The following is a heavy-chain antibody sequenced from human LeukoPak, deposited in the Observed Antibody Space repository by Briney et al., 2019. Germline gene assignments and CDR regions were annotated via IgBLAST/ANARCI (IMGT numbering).Heavy chain of an antibody. CDR1: GYTFTSYD. CDR2: MNPNSGNT. Sequence: ASVKVSCKASGYTFTSYDINWVRQATGQGLEWMGWMNPNSGNTGYAQKFQGRVTMTRNTSISTAYMELSSLRSEDTAVYYCARAETRRLRYFDWLSPGVYYSDYWGQGTLVTVSS. D-gene: IGHD3-9*01. J-gene: IGHJ4*02. V-gene: IGHV1-8*01. CDR3: ARAETRRLRYFDWLSPGVYYSDY.